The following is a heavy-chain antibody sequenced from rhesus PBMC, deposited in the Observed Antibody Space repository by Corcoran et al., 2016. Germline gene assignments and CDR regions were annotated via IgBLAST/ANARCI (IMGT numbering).Heavy chain of an antibody. D-gene: IGHD3-28*01. V-gene: IGHV4-169*02. CDR2: IYGSGSST. CDR3: ASYDSGYYEDAFDF. J-gene: IGHJ3*01. CDR1: GGSISSSY. Sequence: QLQLQESGPGLVKPSETLSVTCAVSGGSISSSYWSRIRQAPGKGLEWIGYIYGSGSSTNSNPSLKSRVTLSVGTSENQLSLKLGSVTAADTAVYYCASYDSGYYEDAFDFWGQGLRVTVSS.